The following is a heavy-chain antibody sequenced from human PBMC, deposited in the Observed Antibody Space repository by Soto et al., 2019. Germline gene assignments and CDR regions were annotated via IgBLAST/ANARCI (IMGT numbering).Heavy chain of an antibody. V-gene: IGHV3-23*01. D-gene: IGHD3-22*01. J-gene: IGHJ4*01. CDR3: ARGPYYYESSGFDY. CDR2: IAVSGGTA. Sequence: GGSLRLFCAASGFTFTSYVMGWVRQAPGKGLEWVSDIAVSGGTAYHAESVKGRLTISRGNSKNTLYLQMNSLRAEDTAVYYCARGPYYYESSGFDYWGHGTLVTVSS. CDR1: GFTFTSYV.